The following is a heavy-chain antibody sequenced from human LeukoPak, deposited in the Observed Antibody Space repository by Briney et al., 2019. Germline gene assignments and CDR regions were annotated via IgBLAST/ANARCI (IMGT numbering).Heavy chain of an antibody. D-gene: IGHD1-26*01. CDR3: AKDEYSGSSNFDY. Sequence: GGSLRLSCAASGFTFSSYAMSWVRQALGKGLEWVSAISGSGGSTYYADSVKGRFTISRDNSKNTLYLQMNSLRAEDTAVYYCAKDEYSGSSNFDYWGQGTLVTVSS. V-gene: IGHV3-23*01. CDR2: ISGSGGST. J-gene: IGHJ4*02. CDR1: GFTFSSYA.